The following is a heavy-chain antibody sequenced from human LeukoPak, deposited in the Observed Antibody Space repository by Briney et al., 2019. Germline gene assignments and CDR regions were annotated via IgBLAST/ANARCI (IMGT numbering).Heavy chain of an antibody. D-gene: IGHD4-23*01. Sequence: GGSLRLSCAASGFTFSGYAMSWVRQAPGKGLEWVSAISGSGGSTYYADSVKGRFTISRDNSKNTLYLQMNSLRAEDTAVYYCAKDPDYGGNSGPYYFDYWGQGTLVTVSS. CDR2: ISGSGGST. CDR1: GFTFSGYA. V-gene: IGHV3-23*01. CDR3: AKDPDYGGNSGPYYFDY. J-gene: IGHJ4*02.